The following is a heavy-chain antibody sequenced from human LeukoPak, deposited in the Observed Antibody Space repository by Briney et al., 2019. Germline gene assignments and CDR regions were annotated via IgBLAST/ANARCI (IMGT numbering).Heavy chain of an antibody. J-gene: IGHJ4*02. D-gene: IGHD1/OR15-1a*01. Sequence: GESLKISCKGSGYNFASYWIGWVRQMPGKGLEWMGIIYPGDSDTRYSPSFQGQVTISADKSISTAYLQWSSLRASDTAMYYCARLTNSYLDYWGQGTLVTVSS. CDR2: IYPGDSDT. V-gene: IGHV5-51*01. CDR1: GYNFASYW. CDR3: ARLTNSYLDY.